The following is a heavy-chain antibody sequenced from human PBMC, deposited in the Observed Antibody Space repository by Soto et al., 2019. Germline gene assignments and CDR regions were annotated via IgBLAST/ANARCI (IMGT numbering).Heavy chain of an antibody. V-gene: IGHV3-30*18. Sequence: QVQLVESGGGVVRPGRSLRLSCAASGFTFSGFGMHWVRHTPGKGLEWLAVISYDGSHKLHADSVQGRFTISRDNSKNTLSLQMNSLRTEDTAVYYCAKDLGLDASASYPYHWGQGTLVSVSS. CDR3: AKDLGLDASASYPYH. D-gene: IGHD3-10*01. CDR1: GFTFSGFG. CDR2: ISYDGSHK. J-gene: IGHJ5*02.